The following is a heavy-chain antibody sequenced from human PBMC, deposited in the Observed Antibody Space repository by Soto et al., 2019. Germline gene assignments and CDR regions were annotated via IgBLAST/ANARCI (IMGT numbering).Heavy chain of an antibody. J-gene: IGHJ6*02. CDR2: INHSGST. D-gene: IGHD1-1*01. Sequence: XETLSLTCAVYGGSFSGYYWSWIRQPPGKGLEWIGEINHSGSTNYNPSLKSRVTISVDTSKNQFSLKLSSVTAADTAVYYCARGSTGIVYYYYYYGMDVWGQGTTVTVSS. V-gene: IGHV4-34*01. CDR1: GGSFSGYY. CDR3: ARGSTGIVYYYYYYGMDV.